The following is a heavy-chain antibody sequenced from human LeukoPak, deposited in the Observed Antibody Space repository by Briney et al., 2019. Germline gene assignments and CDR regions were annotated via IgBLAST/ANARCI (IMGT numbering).Heavy chain of an antibody. CDR2: IHEDGSDK. V-gene: IGHV3-7*01. CDR1: GFTFSRHW. Sequence: GGSLRLSCAASGFTFSRHWMNWVRQAPGKGLEWVANIHEDGSDKYYVDSVKGRFTISRDNAENSLYLQMNSLRAEDTAVYYCARDVHSGAFDYWGQGTLVTVSS. J-gene: IGHJ4*02. D-gene: IGHD6-19*01. CDR3: ARDVHSGAFDY.